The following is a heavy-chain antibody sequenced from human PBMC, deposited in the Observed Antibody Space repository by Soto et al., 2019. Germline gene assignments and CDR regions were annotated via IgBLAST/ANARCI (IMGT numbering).Heavy chain of an antibody. CDR1: GGSFSGYY. CDR3: ARVGSLHYNWFDP. CDR2: INHSGST. J-gene: IGHJ5*02. D-gene: IGHD6-13*01. V-gene: IGHV4-34*01. Sequence: PSETPSLTCAVYGGSFSGYYWSWIRQPPGKGLEWIGEINHSGSTNYNPSLKSRVTISVDTSKNQFSLKLSSVTAADTAVYYCARVGSLHYNWFDPWGQGTLVTVSS.